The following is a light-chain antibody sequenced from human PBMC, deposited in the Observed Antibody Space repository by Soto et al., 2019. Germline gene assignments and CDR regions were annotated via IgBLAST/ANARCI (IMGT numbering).Light chain of an antibody. J-gene: IGLJ3*02. V-gene: IGLV2-8*01. CDR3: SSYAASNNFYFV. CDR1: SSDVGGYNY. Sequence: QSVLTQPTSASGYPGQSVTISCTGTSSDVGGYNYVSWYQQYPGRAPKLMIYEVTKRPSGVPDRFSGSKSGNTASLTVSGLQAEDEADYYCSSYAASNNFYFVFGGGTKLTVL. CDR2: EVT.